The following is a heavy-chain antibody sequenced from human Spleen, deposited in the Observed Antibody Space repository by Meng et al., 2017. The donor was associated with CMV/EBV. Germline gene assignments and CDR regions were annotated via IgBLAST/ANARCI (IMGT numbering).Heavy chain of an antibody. Sequence: GESLKISCAASGFTFRNYAMSWVRQAPGKGLEWVSAISGSGGSTYYADSVKGRFTISRDNSENTLYLQMNSLRAEDTAVYYCAKGPWTDPHAFDIWGQGTMVTVSS. CDR2: ISGSGGST. CDR3: AKGPWTDPHAFDI. V-gene: IGHV3-23*01. J-gene: IGHJ3*02. CDR1: GFTFRNYA. D-gene: IGHD1-1*01.